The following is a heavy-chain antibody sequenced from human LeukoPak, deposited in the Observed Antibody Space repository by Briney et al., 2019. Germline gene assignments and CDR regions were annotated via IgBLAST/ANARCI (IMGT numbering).Heavy chain of an antibody. CDR3: TREDYYGSGSFSNWFDP. V-gene: IGHV1-8*01. Sequence: GASVKVSCKASGYTFINYDINWVRQAPGQGLEWMGWMNPNSGNTGYAQKFQGRVTMTRNTSISTDYMELTSLRFEDTAVYYCTREDYYGSGSFSNWFDPWGQGTLVTVSS. J-gene: IGHJ5*02. CDR2: MNPNSGNT. D-gene: IGHD3-10*01. CDR1: GYTFINYD.